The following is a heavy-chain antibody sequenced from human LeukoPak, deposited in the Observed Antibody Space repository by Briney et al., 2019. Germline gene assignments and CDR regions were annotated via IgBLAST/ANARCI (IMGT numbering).Heavy chain of an antibody. V-gene: IGHV3-13*01. CDR3: TRGAAGFDI. CDR1: GFTFSIYD. Sequence: GGSLRLSCAASGFTFSIYDFHWVRHGTGKGLEWVSGIGKGGDTYYAGSVKGRFTISRENARSSLYLQMDTLRAGDTAVYFCTRGAAGFDIWGQGTMV. J-gene: IGHJ3*02. CDR2: IGKGGDT.